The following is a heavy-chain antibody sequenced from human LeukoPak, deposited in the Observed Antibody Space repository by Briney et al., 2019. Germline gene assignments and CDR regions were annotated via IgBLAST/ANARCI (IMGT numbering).Heavy chain of an antibody. CDR3: AKASATIVVVSKHFDY. V-gene: IGHV3-23*01. J-gene: IGHJ4*02. CDR1: GFTLSSYE. CDR2: IDYSGGST. D-gene: IGHD3-22*01. Sequence: GGSLRLSCTASGFTLSSYEMSWIRQAPGKGLEWVSSIDYSGGSTHYADSVKGRFTISRDNSKNTLYLQMNSLRAEDTAVYYCAKASATIVVVSKHFDYWGQGTLVTVSS.